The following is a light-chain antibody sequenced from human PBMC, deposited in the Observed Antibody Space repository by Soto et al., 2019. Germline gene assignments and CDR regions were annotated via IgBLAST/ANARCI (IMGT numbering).Light chain of an antibody. CDR3: SSLTRSDTWV. Sequence: QSALTQPASVSGSPGQSITISCTGTSSDVGSYNLVSWYQQHPGKAPKLMIYEGSKRPSGVSNRFSGSKSGNTASLTISGLQAEDEADYFCSSLTRSDTWVIGGGTKVTVL. CDR1: SSDVGSYNL. CDR2: EGS. V-gene: IGLV2-14*02. J-gene: IGLJ3*02.